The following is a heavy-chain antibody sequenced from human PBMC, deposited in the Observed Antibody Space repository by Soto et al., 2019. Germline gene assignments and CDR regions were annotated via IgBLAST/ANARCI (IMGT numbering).Heavy chain of an antibody. D-gene: IGHD2-21*02. J-gene: IGHJ3*02. CDR1: GFTVSSNY. CDR2: IYSGGST. CDR3: ARYLFYCGGDCYSAFDI. V-gene: IGHV3-53*01. Sequence: PGGSLRLSCAASGFTVSSNYMSWVRQAPGKGLEWVSVIYSGGSTYYADSVKGRFTISRDNSKNTLYLQMNSLRAEDTAVYYCARYLFYCGGDCYSAFDIWGQGTMVTVSS.